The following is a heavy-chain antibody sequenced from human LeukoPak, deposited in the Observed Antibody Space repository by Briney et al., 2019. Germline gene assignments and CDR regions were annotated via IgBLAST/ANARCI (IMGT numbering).Heavy chain of an antibody. CDR2: IPSDGSNK. Sequence: GGSLRLSCAASGFTFSGYGMHWVRQAPGKGLEWVAFIPSDGSNKYYADSVKGRFTISRDNSKNTVDLQMNSPRPEDTAVYYCVKGRNAYFDYWGQGTLVTASS. V-gene: IGHV3-30*02. CDR3: VKGRNAYFDY. J-gene: IGHJ4*02. CDR1: GFTFSGYG.